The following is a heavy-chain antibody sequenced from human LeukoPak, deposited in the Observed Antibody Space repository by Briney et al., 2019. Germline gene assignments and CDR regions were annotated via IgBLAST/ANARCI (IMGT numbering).Heavy chain of an antibody. CDR1: GFTFSSYI. Sequence: SGGSLRLSCAASGFTFSSYIMNWVRQAPGKGLEWVSSISSSSSYIYYADSVKGRFTISRDNAKNSLYLQMNSLRAEDTAVYYCARVIPRNILTGHFDYWGQGTLVTVSS. D-gene: IGHD3-9*01. V-gene: IGHV3-21*01. CDR2: ISSSSSYI. CDR3: ARVIPRNILTGHFDY. J-gene: IGHJ4*02.